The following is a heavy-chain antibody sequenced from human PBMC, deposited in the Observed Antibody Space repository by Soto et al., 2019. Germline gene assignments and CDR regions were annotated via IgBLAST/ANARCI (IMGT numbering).Heavy chain of an antibody. CDR3: ASRTETYSYYYYGMDV. V-gene: IGHV1-69*14. D-gene: IGHD4-4*01. Sequence: QVQLVQSGAEVKKPGSSVKVSCKASGGTFSSYAISWVRQAPGQGLEWMGGIIPIFGTANYAQKFQGRVTIPADKSTSTAYMELSSLRSEDTAVYYCASRTETYSYYYYGMDVWGQWTTVTVSS. CDR1: GGTFSSYA. J-gene: IGHJ6*02. CDR2: IIPIFGTA.